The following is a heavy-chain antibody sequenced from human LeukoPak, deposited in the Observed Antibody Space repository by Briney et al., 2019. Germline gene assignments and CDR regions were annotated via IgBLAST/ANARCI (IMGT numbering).Heavy chain of an antibody. CDR1: GFTVSSNY. CDR3: AKNFALWSSSSWGYFDY. Sequence: PGGSLRLSCAASGFTVSSNYMSWVRQAPGKGLEWVSVIYSGGSTYYADSVKGRFTISRDNSKNTLYLQMNSLRAEDTAVYYCAKNFALWSSSSWGYFDYWGQGTLVTVSS. CDR2: IYSGGST. V-gene: IGHV3-53*01. J-gene: IGHJ4*02. D-gene: IGHD6-6*01.